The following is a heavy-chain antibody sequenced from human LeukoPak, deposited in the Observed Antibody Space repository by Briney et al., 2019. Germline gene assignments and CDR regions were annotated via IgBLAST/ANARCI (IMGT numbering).Heavy chain of an antibody. CDR1: GGSINSSTFS. D-gene: IGHD6-6*01. CDR3: ASGLDRVPSRAVRPTLDY. Sequence: SETLTLTCAVSGGSINSSTFSWGWIRQPPGKGLEWIGTIYYSGSSYYSPSLNSRVTISVDTSKNRFSLKLNSVTAADTAVYYCASGLDRVPSRAVRPTLDYWGQATLVSVSS. J-gene: IGHJ4*02. CDR2: IYYSGSS. V-gene: IGHV4-39*01.